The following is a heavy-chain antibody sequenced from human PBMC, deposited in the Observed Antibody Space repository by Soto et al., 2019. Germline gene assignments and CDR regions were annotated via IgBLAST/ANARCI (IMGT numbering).Heavy chain of an antibody. Sequence: GALVKVSCKASGYTFTSCYMHWVRQAPGQGLEWMGIINPSGGSTSYAQKFQGRVTMTRDTSTSTVYMELSSLRSEDTAVYYCARDLNCSSTSCCAPSDYWGQGTLVTVSS. J-gene: IGHJ4*02. CDR3: ARDLNCSSTSCCAPSDY. V-gene: IGHV1-46*01. D-gene: IGHD2-2*01. CDR1: GYTFTSCY. CDR2: INPSGGST.